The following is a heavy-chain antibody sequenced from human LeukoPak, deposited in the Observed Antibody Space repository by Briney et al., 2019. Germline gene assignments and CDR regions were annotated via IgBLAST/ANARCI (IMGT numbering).Heavy chain of an antibody. V-gene: IGHV4-34*01. CDR3: ANAPNTGTSYYYYYMDV. J-gene: IGHJ6*03. CDR1: GGSFSGYY. D-gene: IGHD2-8*02. Sequence: SETLSLTCAVYGGSFSGYYWSWIRQPPGKGLEWIGEINHSGSTNYNPSLKSRVTISVDTSKNQFSLKLSSVTAADTAVYYCANAPNTGTSYYYYYMDVWGKGTTVTVSS. CDR2: INHSGST.